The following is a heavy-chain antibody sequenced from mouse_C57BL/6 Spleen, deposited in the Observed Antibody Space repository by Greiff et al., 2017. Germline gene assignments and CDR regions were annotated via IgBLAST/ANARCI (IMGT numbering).Heavy chain of an antibody. CDR3: ARGGGDVNY. D-gene: IGHD3-3*01. J-gene: IGHJ2*01. CDR1: GYTFTSYW. CDR2: IDPSDSYT. V-gene: IGHV1-69*01. Sequence: QVQLQQPGAELVMPGASVKLSCKASGYTFTSYWMHWVKQRPGQGLEWIGEIDPSDSYTNYNQKFKGKSTLTVDKSSSTAYMQLSSLTSEDSAVYYCARGGGDVNYWGQGTTLTVSS.